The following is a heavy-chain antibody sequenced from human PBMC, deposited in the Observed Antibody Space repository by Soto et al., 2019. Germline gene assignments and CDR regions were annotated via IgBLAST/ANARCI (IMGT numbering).Heavy chain of an antibody. V-gene: IGHV3-23*01. Sequence: PGGSLRLSCAASGFTFSSYAMSWVRQAPGKGLEWVSAISGSGGSTYYADSVKGRFTISRDNSKNTLYLQRNSLRAEDTDVYYCAKDLEGSTGPNDYWGQGTLVTVSS. CDR1: GFTFSSYA. CDR3: AKDLEGSTGPNDY. J-gene: IGHJ4*02. CDR2: ISGSGGST.